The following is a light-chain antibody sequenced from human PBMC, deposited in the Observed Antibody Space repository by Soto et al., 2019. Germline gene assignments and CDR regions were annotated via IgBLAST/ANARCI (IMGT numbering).Light chain of an antibody. V-gene: IGKV3-15*01. CDR1: QSISTN. J-gene: IGKJ5*01. CDR2: GAS. CDR3: QQYDNWPIT. Sequence: EIVMTQSPFTLSVSPGERATLSCRASQSISTNLAWYQQKPGQAPRLLMYGASTRATGIPGRFSGSESGTDFTLTISSLQSEDFAVYYCQQYDNWPITFGQGTRLEIK.